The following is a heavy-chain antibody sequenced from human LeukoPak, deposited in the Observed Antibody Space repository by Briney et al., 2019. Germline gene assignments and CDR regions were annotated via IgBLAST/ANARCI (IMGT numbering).Heavy chain of an antibody. CDR3: ARQSTPGIAAAGGWAFDI. CDR1: GYSFTSYL. J-gene: IGHJ3*02. CDR2: IYPGDSAT. Sequence: GESLKISCKGFGYSFTSYLSGLGRQMPGKGLGWVGIIYPGDSATRYSPSYQGQVTISADKSNSPAYLQWSSLKASDTAMYYCARQSTPGIAAAGGWAFDIWGQGTMVTVSS. D-gene: IGHD6-13*01. V-gene: IGHV5-51*01.